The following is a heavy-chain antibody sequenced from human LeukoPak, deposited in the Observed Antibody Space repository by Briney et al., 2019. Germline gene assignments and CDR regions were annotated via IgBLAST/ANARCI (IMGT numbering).Heavy chain of an antibody. Sequence: GRSLRLSCAASGFTFSSYGMHWVRQAPGKGLEWVAVIWYDGGNKYYADSVKGRFTISRDNSKNTLYLQMNSLRAEDTAVYYCARPVSGHDAFDIWGQGTMVTVSS. D-gene: IGHD3-10*01. CDR3: ARPVSGHDAFDI. CDR1: GFTFSSYG. V-gene: IGHV3-33*01. CDR2: IWYDGGNK. J-gene: IGHJ3*02.